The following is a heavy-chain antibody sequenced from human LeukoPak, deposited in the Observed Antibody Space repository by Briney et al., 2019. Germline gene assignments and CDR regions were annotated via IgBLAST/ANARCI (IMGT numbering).Heavy chain of an antibody. Sequence: PGGSLRLSCAASGFTFSSYSMNWVRQAPGKELEWVSSISSSGSYIYYADSVKGRFTISRDNAKNSLYLQMNSLRAEDTAVYYCARSGYCSGGSCYSAVVGAFDIWGQGTMVTVSS. CDR2: ISSSGSYI. D-gene: IGHD2-15*01. V-gene: IGHV3-21*01. CDR1: GFTFSSYS. J-gene: IGHJ3*02. CDR3: ARSGYCSGGSCYSAVVGAFDI.